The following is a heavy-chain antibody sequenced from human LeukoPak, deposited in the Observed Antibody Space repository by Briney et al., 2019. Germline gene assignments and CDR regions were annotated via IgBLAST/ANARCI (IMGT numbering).Heavy chain of an antibody. CDR2: INHSGST. Sequence: SETLSLTCAVYGGSFSGYYWSWIRQPPAKGLEWIGEINHSGSTNYNPSLKSRVTISVDTSKTQFSLKLSSVTAADTAVYYCAIPELDFWSGYDWGQGTLVTVSS. V-gene: IGHV4-34*01. CDR3: AIPELDFWSGYD. CDR1: GGSFSGYY. D-gene: IGHD3-3*01. J-gene: IGHJ4*02.